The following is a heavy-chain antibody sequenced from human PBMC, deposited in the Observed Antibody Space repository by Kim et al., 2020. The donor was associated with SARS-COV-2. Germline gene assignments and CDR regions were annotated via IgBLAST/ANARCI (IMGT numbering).Heavy chain of an antibody. D-gene: IGHD3-22*01. Sequence: GGSLRLSCAASGFTFSSYSMNWVRQAPGKGLEWVSYISSSSSTIYYADSVKGRFTISRDNAKNSLYLQMNSLRDEDTAVYYCARDFGYYYDSSGYGGFDPWGQGTLVTVSS. CDR3: ARDFGYYYDSSGYGGFDP. V-gene: IGHV3-48*02. CDR1: GFTFSSYS. CDR2: ISSSSSTI. J-gene: IGHJ5*02.